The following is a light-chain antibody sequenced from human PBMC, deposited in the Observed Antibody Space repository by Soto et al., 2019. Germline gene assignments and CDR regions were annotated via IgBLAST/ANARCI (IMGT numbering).Light chain of an antibody. V-gene: IGKV3-15*01. CDR1: QSVTIS. Sequence: EIVMTQSPATLSVSPGERATLSCRASQSVTISLAWYQQKPGQAPTLLIYGASSRATGTPVRFSGSGSGTEFTLTISSLQSEDFAVYYCQQYNDWPRTFGQGTKV. CDR2: GAS. CDR3: QQYNDWPRT. J-gene: IGKJ2*01.